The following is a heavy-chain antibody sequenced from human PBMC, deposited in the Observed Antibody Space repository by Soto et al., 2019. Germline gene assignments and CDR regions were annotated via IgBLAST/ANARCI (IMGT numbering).Heavy chain of an antibody. J-gene: IGHJ4*02. CDR1: GFTISTFW. D-gene: IGHD3-10*01. Sequence: PGGSLRLSCAASGFTISTFWMSWVRQAPGKGLEWVANINNDGSTIVYPDSVKGRFSISRDNAKNTVYLQMNSLRAEDTAVYYCVRGAGGLDSWGQGTLVTVSS. CDR3: VRGAGGLDS. V-gene: IGHV3-7*01. CDR2: INNDGSTI.